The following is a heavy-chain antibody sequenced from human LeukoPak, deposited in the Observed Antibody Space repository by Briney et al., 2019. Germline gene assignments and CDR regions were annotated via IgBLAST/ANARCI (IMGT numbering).Heavy chain of an antibody. V-gene: IGHV3-48*02. CDR3: ARGPLGWSDY. CDR1: GFSVSNYN. CDR2: ISESGTAI. Sequence: PGGSLRLPCAASGFSVSNYNMNWVRQARGKGLEWVSFISESGTAIYYAESVKGRFTISRDIASNSVYLQMNSLRDEDTAMYYCARGPLGWSDYWGERRLVTVSS. D-gene: IGHD1-26*01. J-gene: IGHJ4*02.